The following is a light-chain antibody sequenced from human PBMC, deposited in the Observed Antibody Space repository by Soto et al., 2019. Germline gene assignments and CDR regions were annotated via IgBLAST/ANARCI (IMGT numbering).Light chain of an antibody. J-gene: IGKJ2*01. CDR3: QQYGSSPPYT. V-gene: IGKV3-20*01. CDR1: QSVSNNY. Sequence: EVVLTQSPGTLSLSPGERATLSCRASQSVSNNYLAWYQQKPGQSPKLVIFGSSDRDTGIPDRFSGSGSGTDFPLTISSLEHEDFAVYYCQQYGSSPPYTFGQGTKLEIK. CDR2: GSS.